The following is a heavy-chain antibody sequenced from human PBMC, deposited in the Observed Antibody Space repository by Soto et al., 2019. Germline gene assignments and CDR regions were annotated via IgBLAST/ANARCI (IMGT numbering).Heavy chain of an antibody. J-gene: IGHJ3*02. CDR2: INHSGST. Sequence: PSETLSLTCAVYGGSFSGYYWSWIRQPPGKGLEWIGEINHSGSTNYNPSLKSRVTISVDTSKNQFSLKLSSVTAADTAVYYCARFDCSGGSCSSDAFDIWGQGTMVTVSS. D-gene: IGHD2-15*01. V-gene: IGHV4-34*01. CDR3: ARFDCSGGSCSSDAFDI. CDR1: GGSFSGYY.